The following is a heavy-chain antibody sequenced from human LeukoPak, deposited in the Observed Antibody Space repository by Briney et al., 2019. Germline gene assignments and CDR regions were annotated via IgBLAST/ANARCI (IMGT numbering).Heavy chain of an antibody. CDR3: AIWGGGDTWENWFDP. CDR1: GGSISSYY. Sequence: SETLSLTCTVSGGSISSYYWSWIRQPPGKGLEWIGYIYYSGSPNYNPSLKSRVTISVDTSKNQFSLKLSSVTAADTAVYYCAIWGGGDTWENWFDPWGQGTLVTVSS. J-gene: IGHJ5*02. V-gene: IGHV4-59*08. CDR2: IYYSGSP. D-gene: IGHD2-21*02.